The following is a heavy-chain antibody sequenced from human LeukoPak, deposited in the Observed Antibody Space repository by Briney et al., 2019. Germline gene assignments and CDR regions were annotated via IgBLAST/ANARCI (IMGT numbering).Heavy chain of an antibody. D-gene: IGHD2-8*01. J-gene: IGHJ4*02. CDR2: INPNTGSP. V-gene: IGHV7-4-1*02. Sequence: ASVKVSCKASGYTFTTYAMNWVRQDPGQRLEWMQLINPNTGSPTYAQGFTGRFVFSLDTSVTTAYLQISSLKAEDTAVYYCARSHGYCSDGVCYTLIPFDYWGQGTLVTVSS. CDR3: ARSHGYCSDGVCYTLIPFDY. CDR1: GYTFTTYA.